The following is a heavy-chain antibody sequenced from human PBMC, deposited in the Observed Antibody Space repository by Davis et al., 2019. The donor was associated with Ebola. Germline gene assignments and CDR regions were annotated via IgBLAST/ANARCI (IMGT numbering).Heavy chain of an antibody. Sequence: GESLKISCAASGFTFSSYAMSWVRQAPGKGLEWVSAISGSGSKTYYADSVKGRVIISRDNSKNMVYLQMNSLRDEDTAVYFCARDYYDSSGYYVFDYWGQGTLVTVSS. CDR1: GFTFSSYA. V-gene: IGHV3-23*01. CDR2: ISGSGSKT. D-gene: IGHD3-22*01. J-gene: IGHJ4*02. CDR3: ARDYYDSSGYYVFDY.